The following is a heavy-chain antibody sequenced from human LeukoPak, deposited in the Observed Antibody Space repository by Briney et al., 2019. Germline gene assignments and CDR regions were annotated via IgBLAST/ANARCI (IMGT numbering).Heavy chain of an antibody. Sequence: SRGSLRLSCAASGFTFSSYAMSWVRRAPGKGLEWVSAISGSGGSTYYADSVKGRFTISRDNSKNTLYLQMNSLSAEDTAVYYCAKSPNTMTNPYPDYWGQGTLVTVSS. V-gene: IGHV3-23*01. D-gene: IGHD3-22*01. CDR1: GFTFSSYA. J-gene: IGHJ4*02. CDR2: ISGSGGST. CDR3: AKSPNTMTNPYPDY.